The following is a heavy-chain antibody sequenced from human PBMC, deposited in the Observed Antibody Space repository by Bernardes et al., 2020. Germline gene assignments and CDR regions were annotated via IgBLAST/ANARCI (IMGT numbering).Heavy chain of an antibody. CDR3: ARGKNCSGTSCYLLPFDS. CDR1: GGSISSYY. CDR2: IYYSGST. V-gene: IGHV4-59*01. D-gene: IGHD2-2*01. J-gene: IGHJ4*02. Sequence: SETLSLTCSVSGGSISSYYWNWIRQPPGKGLEWIGYIYYSGSTNYNPSLKSRVTISVDTSKNQFSLKLYSVTAADTAVYYCARGKNCSGTSCYLLPFDSWGQGTLVTVSS.